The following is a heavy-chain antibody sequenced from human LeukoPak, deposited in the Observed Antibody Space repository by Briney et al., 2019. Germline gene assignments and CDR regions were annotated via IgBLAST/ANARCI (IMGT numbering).Heavy chain of an antibody. CDR3: AKDLEDTIFGVVIPGDVDP. J-gene: IGHJ5*02. CDR1: GFTFSSYA. V-gene: IGHV3-23*01. CDR2: ISGSGGST. Sequence: GGSLRLSCAASGFTFSSYAMSWVRQAPGKGLEWVSAISGSGGSTYYADSVKGRFTISRDNSKNTLYLQMNSLRAEDTAVYYCAKDLEDTIFGVVIPGDVDPWGQGTLVTVSS. D-gene: IGHD3-3*01.